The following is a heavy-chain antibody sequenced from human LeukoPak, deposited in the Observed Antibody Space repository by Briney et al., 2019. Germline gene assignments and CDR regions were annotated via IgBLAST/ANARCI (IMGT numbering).Heavy chain of an antibody. J-gene: IGHJ4*02. CDR1: GGSISSGGYY. Sequence: SETLSLTCTVSGGSISSGGYYWSWIRQHPGKGLEWIGYIYYSGSTYYNPSLKSRVTISVDTSKNQFSLKLSSVTAADTAVYHCAREGPYRYFDYWGQGALVTVSS. D-gene: IGHD5-18*01. CDR3: AREGPYRYFDY. V-gene: IGHV4-31*03. CDR2: IYYSGST.